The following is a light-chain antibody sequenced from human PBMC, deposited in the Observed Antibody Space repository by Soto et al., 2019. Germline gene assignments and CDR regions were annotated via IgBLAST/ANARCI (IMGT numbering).Light chain of an antibody. CDR2: EVT. Sequence: QSALTQPASVSGSPGQSITISCTGTSSDVGAYNYVSWYQQHSGKAPKLIIYEVTNRPSGVSNRFSASKSGNTASLTIFWLQAEDEADYYCSSYTSSSSWVFGGGTKVTVL. CDR1: SSDVGAYNY. V-gene: IGLV2-14*01. J-gene: IGLJ3*02. CDR3: SSYTSSSSWV.